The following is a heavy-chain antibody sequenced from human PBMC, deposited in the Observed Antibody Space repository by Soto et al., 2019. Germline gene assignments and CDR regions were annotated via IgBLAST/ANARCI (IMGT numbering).Heavy chain of an antibody. CDR3: ETVTVGATRHPDSDS. J-gene: IGHJ4*02. V-gene: IGHV4-39*02. Sequence: XETLSLTCTVSGGSINNNNYYWAWIRHPPGKGLSWIASIYYDGSTYYNSSLKSRVTISRDTSKNHFSLRLTSMTATDTAVYYCETVTVGATRHPDSDSWGQGTLVTVYS. D-gene: IGHD2-15*01. CDR2: IYYDGST. CDR1: GGSINNNNYY.